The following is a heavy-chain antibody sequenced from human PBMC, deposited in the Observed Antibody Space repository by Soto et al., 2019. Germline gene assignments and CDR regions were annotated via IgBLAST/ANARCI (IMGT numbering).Heavy chain of an antibody. J-gene: IGHJ4*02. CDR2: ISSSGSTI. D-gene: IGHD6-13*01. Sequence: LRLSCAASGFTFSDYYMSWIRQAPGKGLEWVSYISSSGSTIYYADSVKGRFTISRDNAKDTLYLQMNSLRAEDTAVYYCARDWEQQEILDYWGQGTLVTVYS. CDR1: GFTFSDYY. CDR3: ARDWEQQEILDY. V-gene: IGHV3-11*04.